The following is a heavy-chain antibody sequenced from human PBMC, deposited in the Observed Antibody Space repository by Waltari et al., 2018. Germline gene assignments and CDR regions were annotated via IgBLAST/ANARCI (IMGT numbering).Heavy chain of an antibody. D-gene: IGHD4-17*01. V-gene: IGHV3-74*02. CDR2: INSDGSST. CDR1: GFTFSSYG. J-gene: IGHJ6*02. Sequence: EVQLVESGGGLVQPGRSLRLSCAASGFTFSSYGMHWVRQAPGKGLEWVSRINSDGSSTSYADSVKGRFTISRDNAKNTLYLQMNSLRAEDTAVYYCARVTVNLGYYYYYGMDVWGQGTTVTVSS. CDR3: ARVTVNLGYYYYYGMDV.